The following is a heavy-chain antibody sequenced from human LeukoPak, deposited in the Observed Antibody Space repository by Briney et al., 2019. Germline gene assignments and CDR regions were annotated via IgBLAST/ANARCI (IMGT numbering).Heavy chain of an antibody. CDR2: INHSGST. CDR3: ARSSGYFDY. V-gene: IGHV4-34*01. CDR1: GGSFSGYY. J-gene: IGHJ4*02. Sequence: SETLSLTCAVYGGSFSGYYWSWIRQPPGKGLEWIGEINHSGSTNYNPSLKSRVTISVDTSKNQFSLKLSSVTAADTAVYYCARSSGYFDYWGPGTLVTVSS. D-gene: IGHD6-19*01.